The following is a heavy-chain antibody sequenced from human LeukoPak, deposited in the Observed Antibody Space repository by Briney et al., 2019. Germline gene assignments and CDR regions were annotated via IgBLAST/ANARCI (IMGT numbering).Heavy chain of an antibody. Sequence: SETLSLTCTVSGGSVTSYYWSWIRQPPGKGLEWIGYISDRWSTNYNPSLNSQVSISKDTSKNQFSLKLTTVPAADTAVYYCARAPSHSSSYSFDYWGQGTLVTVSS. V-gene: IGHV4-59*02. CDR3: ARAPSHSSSYSFDY. CDR1: GGSVTSYY. J-gene: IGHJ4*02. CDR2: ISDRWST. D-gene: IGHD3-22*01.